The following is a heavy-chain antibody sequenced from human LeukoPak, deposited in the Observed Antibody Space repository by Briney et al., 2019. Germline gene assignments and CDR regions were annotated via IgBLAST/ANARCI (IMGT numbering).Heavy chain of an antibody. Sequence: GGSLRLSCAASGFTFSSYSMNWVRQAPGKGLEWVSSISSSSSYIYYADSVKGRFTISRDNAKNSLHLQMNSLRAEDTAVYYCARDNGRIQLWSSYMDVWGKGTTVTVSS. J-gene: IGHJ6*03. CDR3: ARDNGRIQLWSSYMDV. CDR2: ISSSSSYI. V-gene: IGHV3-21*01. D-gene: IGHD5-18*01. CDR1: GFTFSSYS.